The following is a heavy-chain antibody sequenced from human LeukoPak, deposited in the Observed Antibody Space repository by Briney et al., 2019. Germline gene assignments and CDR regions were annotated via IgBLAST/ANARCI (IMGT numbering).Heavy chain of an antibody. CDR3: ARDTGVVAAAFDI. D-gene: IGHD2-15*01. Sequence: ASVKVSCKASGGTFSSYAISWVRQAPGQGLEWMGGIIPIFGTANYAQEFQGRVTITADESTSTAYMELSSLGSEDTAVYYCARDTGVVAAAFDIWGQGTVVTVSS. V-gene: IGHV1-69*01. CDR2: IIPIFGTA. J-gene: IGHJ3*02. CDR1: GGTFSSYA.